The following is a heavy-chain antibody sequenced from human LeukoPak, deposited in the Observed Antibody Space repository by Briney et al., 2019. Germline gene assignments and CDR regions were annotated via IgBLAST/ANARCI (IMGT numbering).Heavy chain of an antibody. J-gene: IGHJ4*02. D-gene: IGHD5-18*01. V-gene: IGHV4-38-2*02. CDR2: IYHSVST. CDR1: GYSISSGYY. Sequence: SETLSLTCTVSGYSISSGYYWGWIRQPPGKGLEWIESIYHSVSTYYNPSLKSRVTISVDTSKNQFSLKLSSVTAADTAVYYCVRGQKYTSGYTVTELGSRYFDYWGQGTLVTVSS. CDR3: VRGQKYTSGYTVTELGSRYFDY.